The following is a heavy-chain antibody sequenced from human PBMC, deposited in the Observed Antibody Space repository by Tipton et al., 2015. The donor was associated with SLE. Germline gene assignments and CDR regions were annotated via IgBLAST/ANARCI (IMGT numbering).Heavy chain of an antibody. CDR2: FYAGGSI. CDR3: ARQGTDGWYDAFDI. J-gene: IGHJ3*02. CDR1: GDSLDSSESY. D-gene: IGHD6-19*01. V-gene: IGHV4-39*06. Sequence: TLSLTCAVSGDSLDSSESYWAWIRQPPGKGLEWIGSFYAGGSIYYKPSLESRVTASMDTSKNHLPLTLTSVTAADTAIYYCARQGTDGWYDAFDIWGPGTMVTVSS.